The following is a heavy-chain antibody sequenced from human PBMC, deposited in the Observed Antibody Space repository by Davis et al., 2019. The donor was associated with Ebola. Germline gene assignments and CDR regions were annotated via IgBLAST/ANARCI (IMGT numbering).Heavy chain of an antibody. D-gene: IGHD3-22*01. CDR1: GYTFTGYY. Sequence: ASVKVSCKASGYTFTGYYMHWVRQAPGQGLEWMGWNNHNSGGTNYAQKFQGWVTMTRETSISTAYMELSRLRSDDTAVYYCARGFRVVVINGAPYGMDVWGQGTTVTVSS. J-gene: IGHJ6*02. V-gene: IGHV1-2*04. CDR2: NNHNSGGT. CDR3: ARGFRVVVINGAPYGMDV.